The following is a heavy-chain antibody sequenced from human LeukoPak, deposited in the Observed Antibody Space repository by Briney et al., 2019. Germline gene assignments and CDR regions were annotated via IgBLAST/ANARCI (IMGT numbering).Heavy chain of an antibody. CDR2: ISGSGGST. Sequence: GGSLRLSCAASGFTFSSYAMSWVRQAPGKGLEWVSAISGSGGSTYYADSVKGRFTISRDNSKNTLYLQMNSLRAEDTAVYYCAKCSSVFGVVNDAFDIWGQGTMVTVSS. CDR3: AKCSSVFGVVNDAFDI. D-gene: IGHD3-3*01. V-gene: IGHV3-23*01. CDR1: GFTFSSYA. J-gene: IGHJ3*02.